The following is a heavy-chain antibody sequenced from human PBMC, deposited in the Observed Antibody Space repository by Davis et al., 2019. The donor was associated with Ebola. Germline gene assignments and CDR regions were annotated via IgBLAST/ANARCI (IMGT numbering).Heavy chain of an antibody. Sequence: PSETLSLTCTVSGGSISSGSYYWSWIRQPAGKGLEWIGHIYTSGSTNYNPSLKSRVTISVDTSKNQFSLKLSSVTAADTAVYYCAREPKEPERDWGWGQGTMVTVSS. D-gene: IGHD3/OR15-3a*01. J-gene: IGHJ3*01. V-gene: IGHV4-61*09. CDR3: AREPKEPERDWG. CDR1: GGSISSGSYY. CDR2: IYTSGST.